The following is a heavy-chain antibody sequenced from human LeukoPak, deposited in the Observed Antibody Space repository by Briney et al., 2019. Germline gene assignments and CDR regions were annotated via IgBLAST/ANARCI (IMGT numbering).Heavy chain of an antibody. CDR3: ATVDSYGGYYFDY. Sequence: ASVKVSCKVSGYTLTELSMHWERQAPGKGLEWMGGFDPEDGETIYAQKFQGRVTMTEDTSTDTAYMELSSLRSEDTAVYYCATVDSYGGYYFDYWGQGTLVTVSS. CDR2: FDPEDGET. CDR1: GYTLTELS. J-gene: IGHJ4*02. D-gene: IGHD5-18*01. V-gene: IGHV1-24*01.